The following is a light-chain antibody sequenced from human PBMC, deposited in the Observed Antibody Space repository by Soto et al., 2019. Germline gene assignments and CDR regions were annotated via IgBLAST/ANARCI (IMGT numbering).Light chain of an antibody. J-gene: IGLJ2*01. Sequence: QSAVTQPASVSGSLEQSITISCTGTSGDVGGHNYVSWYQQHPGKAPKLVIYEVSNRPSGVSNRFSGSKSGNTASLTISGLQPEDEADYYCSSYTSSSTLVLGGGTKLTVL. CDR2: EVS. V-gene: IGLV2-14*01. CDR1: SGDVGGHNY. CDR3: SSYTSSSTLV.